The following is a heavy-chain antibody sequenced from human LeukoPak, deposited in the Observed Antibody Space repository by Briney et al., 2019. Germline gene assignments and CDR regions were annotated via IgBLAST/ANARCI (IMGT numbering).Heavy chain of an antibody. CDR1: GYTFTDYY. V-gene: IGHV1-69-2*01. J-gene: IGHJ4*02. Sequence: ASVKVSCKASGYTFTDYYMHWVQQAPGKGLEWMGLIDPEDGETIYAEKFQGRVTITADTSIDTAYMELSSLRSEDTAVYYCATASAAAVQSCYFDYWGQGTLVTVSS. CDR3: ATASAAAVQSCYFDY. CDR2: IDPEDGET. D-gene: IGHD6-13*01.